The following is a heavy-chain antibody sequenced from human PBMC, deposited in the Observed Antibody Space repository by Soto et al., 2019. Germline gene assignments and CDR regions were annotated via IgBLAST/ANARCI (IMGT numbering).Heavy chain of an antibody. CDR3: ASPGDWGSTSMYYFDY. J-gene: IGHJ4*02. Sequence: QLQLQESGPGLVKPSETLSLTCTVSGGSISSSSYYWGWIRQPPGKGLEWIGSIYYSGSTYYNPSLKSRVTISVDTSKNQFSLKLSSVTAADTAVYYCASPGDWGSTSMYYFDYWGQGTLVTVSS. D-gene: IGHD2-2*01. V-gene: IGHV4-39*01. CDR2: IYYSGST. CDR1: GGSISSSSYY.